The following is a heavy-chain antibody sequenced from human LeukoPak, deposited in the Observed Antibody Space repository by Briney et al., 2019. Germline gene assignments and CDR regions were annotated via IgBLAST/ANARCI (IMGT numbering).Heavy chain of an antibody. Sequence: PGGSLRLSCAASGFTFSSYHISWVRQAPGKGLEWVSGMSGSGDSIYYADSVKGRFTISRDNAKNSLYLQMNSLRAEDTAVYYCAREPYDSSGLDYWGQGTLVTVSS. CDR1: GFTFSSYH. D-gene: IGHD3-22*01. V-gene: IGHV3-23*01. J-gene: IGHJ4*02. CDR3: AREPYDSSGLDY. CDR2: MSGSGDSI.